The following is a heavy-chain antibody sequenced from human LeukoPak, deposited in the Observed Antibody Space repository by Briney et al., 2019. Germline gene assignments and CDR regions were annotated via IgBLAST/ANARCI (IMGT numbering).Heavy chain of an antibody. CDR2: IYYSGST. Sequence: SETLSLTCTVSGGSISSYYWSWIRQPPGKGLEWIGYIYYSGSTNYNPSLKSRVTISVDTSKNQFSLKLSSVTAADTAVYYCARVENLYYYYYMDVWGKGTTVTVSS. CDR3: ARVENLYYYYYMDV. D-gene: IGHD1-14*01. CDR1: GGSISSYY. V-gene: IGHV4-59*01. J-gene: IGHJ6*03.